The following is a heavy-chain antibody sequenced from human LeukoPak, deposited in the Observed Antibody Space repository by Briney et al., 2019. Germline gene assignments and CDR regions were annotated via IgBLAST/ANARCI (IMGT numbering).Heavy chain of an antibody. CDR3: ARPLYNSWDRFDP. D-gene: IGHD3-16*01. CDR2: IDYSGHT. CDR1: GASISSSSRADYFF. Sequence: SETLSLTCTVSGASISSSSRADYFFRGWIRQAPGKGLEWIGSIDYSGHTYYNPSVKSRATISVDTPKNQFSLSLRSVTAADTAVYYCARPLYNSWDRFDPWGQGTLITVS. J-gene: IGHJ5*02. V-gene: IGHV4-39*01.